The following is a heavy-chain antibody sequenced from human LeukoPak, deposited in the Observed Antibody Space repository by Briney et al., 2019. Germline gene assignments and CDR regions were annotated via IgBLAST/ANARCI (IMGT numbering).Heavy chain of an antibody. CDR1: GFTFSSYS. Sequence: GGSLRLSCAPSGFTFSSYSMNWVRQAPGRGLEWVSTINDGNDNTYSADSVRGRFTISRDNAKNSLFLQMNTLRAEDTSVYYCARDPYSSTWSYGMVVWGQGTTVTVSS. CDR2: INDGNDNT. CDR3: ARDPYSSTWSYGMVV. J-gene: IGHJ6*01. D-gene: IGHD6-6*01. V-gene: IGHV3-21*04.